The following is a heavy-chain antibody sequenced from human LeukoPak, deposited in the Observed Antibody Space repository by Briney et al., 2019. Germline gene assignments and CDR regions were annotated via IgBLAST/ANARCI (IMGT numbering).Heavy chain of an antibody. V-gene: IGHV1-69*13. CDR2: IIPIFGTA. CDR3: ARDLEYYYHGMDV. D-gene: IGHD1-1*01. Sequence: ASVKVSCKASGGTFSSYAISWVRQAPGQGLEWMGGIIPIFGTANYAQKFQGRVTITADESTSTAYMELSSLRSEDTAVYYCARDLEYYYHGMDVWGQGTTVTVSS. CDR1: GGTFSSYA. J-gene: IGHJ6*02.